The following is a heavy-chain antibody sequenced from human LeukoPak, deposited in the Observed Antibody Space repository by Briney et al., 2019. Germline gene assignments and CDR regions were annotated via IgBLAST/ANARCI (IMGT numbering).Heavy chain of an antibody. CDR1: GYTFTSYD. V-gene: IGHV1-8*03. CDR2: MNPNSGNT. CDR3: ATTGYSSSWYGNWFDP. J-gene: IGHJ5*02. Sequence: ASVKVSCKASGYTFTSYDINWVRQATGQGLEWMGWMNPNSGNTGYAQKFQGRVTITRNTSISTAYMELSSLRSEDTAVYYCATTGYSSSWYGNWFDPWGQGTLVTVSS. D-gene: IGHD6-13*01.